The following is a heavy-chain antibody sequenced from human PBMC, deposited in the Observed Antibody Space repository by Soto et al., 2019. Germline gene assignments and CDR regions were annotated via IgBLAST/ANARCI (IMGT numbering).Heavy chain of an antibody. CDR3: ARGSGYYYWDDY. J-gene: IGHJ4*02. Sequence: PSETLSLTXAVYGGSFSAYYWTWIRQSPGKGLEWIGEIHHSGGPKYNPSLKSRVTISADTSKNQFSLELSSVTAADTAVYYCARGSGYYYWDDYWGQGTLVTV. CDR1: GGSFSAYY. CDR2: IHHSGGP. D-gene: IGHD3-22*01. V-gene: IGHV4-34*01.